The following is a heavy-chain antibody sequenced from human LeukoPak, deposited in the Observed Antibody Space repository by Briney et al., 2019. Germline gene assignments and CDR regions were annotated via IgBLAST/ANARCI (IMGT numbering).Heavy chain of an antibody. Sequence: GGSLRLSCVASGFTFSSSSMNWVRQAPGKGLEWVSSISSSSSYIYYADSVKGRFTISRDNAKNSLYLQMNSLRAEDTAVYYCARDTYDYVWGSYRYRYYFDYWGQGTLVTVSS. D-gene: IGHD3-16*02. CDR3: ARDTYDYVWGSYRYRYYFDY. CDR1: GFTFSSSS. J-gene: IGHJ4*02. CDR2: ISSSSSYI. V-gene: IGHV3-21*01.